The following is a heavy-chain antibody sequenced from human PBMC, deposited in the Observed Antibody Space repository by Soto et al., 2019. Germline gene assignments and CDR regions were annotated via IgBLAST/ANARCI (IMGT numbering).Heavy chain of an antibody. D-gene: IGHD3-16*01. Sequence: LQPLLLTCAISGDIVSSSSAAWNWLWQSPSRGLEWLGRTYYRSTWTNDYARSVKSRITINPDTFENQFSLQLSSVTPEDTAVYYCAGVSSFRGMDVWGQGTPVTVS. CDR1: GDIVSSSSAA. CDR3: AGVSSFRGMDV. V-gene: IGHV6-1*01. CDR2: TYYRSTWTN. J-gene: IGHJ6*02.